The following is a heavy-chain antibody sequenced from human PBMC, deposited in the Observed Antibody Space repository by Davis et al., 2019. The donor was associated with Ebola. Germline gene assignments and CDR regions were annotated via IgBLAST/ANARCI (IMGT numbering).Heavy chain of an antibody. Sequence: GESLKISCAASGFTFSSYAMHWVRQAPGKGLEWVAVISYDGSNKYYADSVKGRFTISRDNSKNTLYLQMNSLRAEDTAVYYCARDESRAEILPKGDAFDIWGQGTMVTVSS. CDR2: ISYDGSNK. D-gene: IGHD3-9*01. CDR1: GFTFSSYA. CDR3: ARDESRAEILPKGDAFDI. V-gene: IGHV3-30-3*01. J-gene: IGHJ3*02.